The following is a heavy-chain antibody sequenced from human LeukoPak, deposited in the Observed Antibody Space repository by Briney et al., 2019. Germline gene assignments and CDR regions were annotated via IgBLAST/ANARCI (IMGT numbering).Heavy chain of an antibody. CDR1: GGSISSSSYY. CDR3: ARRGSSWYVSWNYFDY. D-gene: IGHD6-13*01. Sequence: SETLSLTCTVSGGSISSSSYYWGWIRQPPGKGLEWIGSIYYSGSTYYNPSLKSRVTISVDTSKNQFSLKLSSVTAADTAVYYCARRGSSWYVSWNYFDYWGQGTLVTVSS. CDR2: IYYSGST. V-gene: IGHV4-39*01. J-gene: IGHJ4*02.